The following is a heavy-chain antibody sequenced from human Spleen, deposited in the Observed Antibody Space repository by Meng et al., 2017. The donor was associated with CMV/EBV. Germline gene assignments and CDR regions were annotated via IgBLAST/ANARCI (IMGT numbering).Heavy chain of an antibody. CDR3: AREGIAAAVPLDC. D-gene: IGHD6-25*01. Sequence: GESLKISCAASGFSVSSHDMSWVRQAPGKGLEWVSSISRSSSYADSVISRSSSYADSVKGRFTISRDNAKNSLYLQMNSLRAEDTAVYYCAREGIAAAVPLDCWGLGTLVTVSS. V-gene: IGHV3-21*01. CDR2: ISRSSSYA. CDR1: GFSVSSHD. J-gene: IGHJ4*02.